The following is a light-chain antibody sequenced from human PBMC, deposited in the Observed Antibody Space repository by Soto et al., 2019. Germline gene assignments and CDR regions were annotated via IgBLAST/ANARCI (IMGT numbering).Light chain of an antibody. Sequence: QSALTQPASVSGSPGQSITVSCTGTSNDIGVSNYVSWYQQHPGKAPRLIIYVVDNRPSGVSARFSGSKSGNTASLTISGLQTEDEADYYCTSYTRSPHYVFGTGTKVTVL. J-gene: IGLJ1*01. CDR3: TSYTRSPHYV. CDR2: VVD. V-gene: IGLV2-14*03. CDR1: SNDIGVSNY.